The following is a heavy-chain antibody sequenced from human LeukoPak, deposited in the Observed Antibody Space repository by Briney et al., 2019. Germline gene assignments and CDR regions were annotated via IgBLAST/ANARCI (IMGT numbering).Heavy chain of an antibody. Sequence: GGSLRLSCAASGLTFSSHWMHWVRQAPGKGLEWVSAISGSGGSTYYADSVKGRFTISRDNSKNTLYLQMNSLRAEDTAVYYCAKRPYYGMDVWGQGTTVTVSS. CDR3: AKRPYYGMDV. CDR1: GLTFSSHW. CDR2: ISGSGGST. J-gene: IGHJ6*02. V-gene: IGHV3-23*01.